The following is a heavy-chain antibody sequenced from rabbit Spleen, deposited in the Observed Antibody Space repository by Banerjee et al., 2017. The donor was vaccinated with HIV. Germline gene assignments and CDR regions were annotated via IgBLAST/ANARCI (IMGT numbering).Heavy chain of an antibody. Sequence: QSLEESGGDLVKPGASLTLTCTASGFSFSSSDYMCWVRQAPGKGLEWIACIGGSSSGFTYSATWAKGRFTCSKTSSTTVTLQMTSLTVADTATYFCARDTASSFSSYGMDLWGPGTLVTVS. V-gene: IGHV1S40*01. J-gene: IGHJ6*01. CDR2: IGGSSSGFT. CDR1: GFSFSSSDY. CDR3: ARDTASSFSSYGMDL. D-gene: IGHD6-1*01.